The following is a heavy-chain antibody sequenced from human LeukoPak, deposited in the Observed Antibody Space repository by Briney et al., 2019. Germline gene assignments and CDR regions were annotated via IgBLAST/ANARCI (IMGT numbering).Heavy chain of an antibody. CDR1: GGTFSSYA. Sequence: SVKVSCKASGGTFSSYAISWVRQAPGQGLEWMGRIIPIFGTANYAQKFQGRVTITTDESTSTAYMELSSLRSEDTAVYYCARAYCSSTSCRPNRFDYWGQGTLVTVSS. CDR3: ARAYCSSTSCRPNRFDY. D-gene: IGHD2-2*01. CDR2: IIPIFGTA. V-gene: IGHV1-69*05. J-gene: IGHJ4*02.